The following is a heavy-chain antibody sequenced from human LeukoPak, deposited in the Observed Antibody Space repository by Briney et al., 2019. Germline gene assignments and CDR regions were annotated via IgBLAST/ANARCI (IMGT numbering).Heavy chain of an antibody. V-gene: IGHV3-7*01. CDR3: ARWEIRGTAHKLDY. CDR2: INHDGSAK. D-gene: IGHD1-7*01. CDR1: GFTLSSHW. J-gene: IGHJ4*02. Sequence: GGSLRLSCVASGFTLSSHWMSWVRQAPGKGLEWVANINHDGSAKYFVDSVKGRFTISRDNAKNSMYLQMNSLRAEDTAVYYCARWEIRGTAHKLDYWGQGTLVTVSS.